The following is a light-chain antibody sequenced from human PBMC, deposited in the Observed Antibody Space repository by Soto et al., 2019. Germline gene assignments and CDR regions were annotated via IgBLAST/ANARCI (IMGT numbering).Light chain of an antibody. V-gene: IGLV2-14*01. CDR3: SSYTSSSTLV. Sequence: QSVLTQPASVSGSPGQSITISCTGTSSDIGAYDYVSWYQQYPGRVPKLIIHEVTNRPSGVSDRFSGSKSGNTASLTISGLQTEDEADYYCSSYTSSSTLVFGNGTKVTVL. CDR2: EVT. CDR1: SSDIGAYDY. J-gene: IGLJ1*01.